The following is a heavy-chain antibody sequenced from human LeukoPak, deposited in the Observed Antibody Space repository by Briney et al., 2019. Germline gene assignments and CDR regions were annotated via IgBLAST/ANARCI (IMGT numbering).Heavy chain of an antibody. J-gene: IGHJ4*02. V-gene: IGHV1-69*01. D-gene: IGHD3-22*01. CDR2: IIPIFGTA. CDR3: ARTYYYYYDSSGTFDY. Sequence: ASVKVSCKASGGTFSSYAISWVRQAPAQGLEWMGGIIPIFGTANYAQKFQGRVTITADESTSTAYMELSSLRSEDTAVYYCARTYYYYYDSSGTFDYWGQGTLVTVSS. CDR1: GGTFSSYA.